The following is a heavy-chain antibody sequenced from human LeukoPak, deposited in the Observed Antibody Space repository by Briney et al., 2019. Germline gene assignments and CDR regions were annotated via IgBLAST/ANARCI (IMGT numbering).Heavy chain of an antibody. CDR3: AGDLYSGSYYYGMDV. V-gene: IGHV3-64*01. CDR2: ISSNGGST. J-gene: IGHJ6*02. Sequence: GGSLRLSCAASGFTFSSYAMHWVRQAPGKGLEYVSAISSNGGSTYYANSVKGRFTISRDNSKNTLYLQMGSLRAEDMAVYYCAGDLYSGSYYYGMDVWGQGTTVTVSS. D-gene: IGHD1-26*01. CDR1: GFTFSSYA.